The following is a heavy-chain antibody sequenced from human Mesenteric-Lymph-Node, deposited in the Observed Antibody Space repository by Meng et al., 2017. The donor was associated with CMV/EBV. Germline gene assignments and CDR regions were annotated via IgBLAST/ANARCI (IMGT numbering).Heavy chain of an antibody. CDR2: ISGQNGYT. CDR3: ARDRGMHWQLSRGGYYYYGMDV. Sequence: ASVKVSCKASGYTFTSYAITWVRQAPGQGLEWMGWISGQNGYTKYEDKLQGRVTMTTDTSTTTAYMELRSLGSDDTALYYCARDRGMHWQLSRGGYYYYGMDVWGQGTTVTVSS. J-gene: IGHJ6*02. D-gene: IGHD1-1*01. V-gene: IGHV1-18*01. CDR1: GYTFTSYA.